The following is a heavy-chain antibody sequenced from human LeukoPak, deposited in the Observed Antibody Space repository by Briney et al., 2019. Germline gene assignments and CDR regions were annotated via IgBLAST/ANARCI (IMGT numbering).Heavy chain of an antibody. D-gene: IGHD3-3*01. J-gene: IGHJ4*02. CDR2: IYYSGST. Sequence: SETLFLTCTVSGGSISSYYWSWIRQPPGKGLEWIGYIYYSGSTNYNPSLKSRVTISVDTSKNQFSLKLSSVTAADTAVYYCASGGGGFWSGYSPPPPDYWGQGTLVTVSS. CDR1: GGSISSYY. V-gene: IGHV4-59*01. CDR3: ASGGGGFWSGYSPPPPDY.